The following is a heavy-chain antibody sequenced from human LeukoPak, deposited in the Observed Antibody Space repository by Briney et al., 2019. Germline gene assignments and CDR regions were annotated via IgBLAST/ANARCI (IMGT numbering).Heavy chain of an antibody. D-gene: IGHD6-13*01. Sequence: SQTLSLTCAISGDSVSSNSAAWNWIRQSPSRSLEWLGRTYYRSKWYNDYAVSVKSRITINPDTSKNQFSLQLNSVTPEDTAVYYCARDKSSSWYGGHYFDYWGQGTLVTVSS. V-gene: IGHV6-1*01. CDR1: GDSVSSNSAA. CDR3: ARDKSSSWYGGHYFDY. CDR2: TYYRSKWYN. J-gene: IGHJ4*02.